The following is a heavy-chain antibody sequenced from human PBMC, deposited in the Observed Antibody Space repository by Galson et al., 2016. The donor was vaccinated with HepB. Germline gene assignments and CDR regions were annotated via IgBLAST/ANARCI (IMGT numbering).Heavy chain of an antibody. V-gene: IGHV3-9*01. CDR3: SRASDFWSGNSMLWYFDV. CDR1: GFTFDDFG. CDR2: IGWNGRSI. J-gene: IGHJ2*01. D-gene: IGHD3-3*01. Sequence: SLRLSCAASGFTFDDFGMHWVRQFPGKSLEWVAAIGWNGRSIHYADSVKGRFIISRDNAKNFLFLRMNNVKTEDTAFYFCSRASDFWSGNSMLWYFDVWGRGTLVSVSS.